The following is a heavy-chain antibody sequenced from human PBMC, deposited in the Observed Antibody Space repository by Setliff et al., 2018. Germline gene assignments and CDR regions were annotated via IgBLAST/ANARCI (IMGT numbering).Heavy chain of an antibody. CDR1: GFTFSRFS. V-gene: IGHV3-74*01. J-gene: IGHJ4*02. Sequence: GSLRLSCAASGFTFSRFSLHWVRQAPGKGLEWVSAISGSGLSTTYADSVKGRFTISRDNAKNTLYLQMNSLRVADTALYYCARVGGSSSPFGYWGQGTLVTVSS. D-gene: IGHD6-13*01. CDR2: ISGSGLST. CDR3: ARVGGSSSPFGY.